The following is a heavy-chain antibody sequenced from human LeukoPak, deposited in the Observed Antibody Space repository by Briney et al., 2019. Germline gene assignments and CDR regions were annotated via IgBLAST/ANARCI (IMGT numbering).Heavy chain of an antibody. CDR2: IYYSGTT. CDR1: GGSISNFF. Sequence: SETLSLTCAVSGGSISNFFWSWIRQPPGKGLEWIGYIYYSGTTNYNPSLKSRVTISVDTSKNQFSLKLSSVTAADTAVYYCARGRDYYGSGSYYIFDYWGQGTLVTVSS. V-gene: IGHV4-59*01. CDR3: ARGRDYYGSGSYYIFDY. J-gene: IGHJ4*02. D-gene: IGHD3-10*01.